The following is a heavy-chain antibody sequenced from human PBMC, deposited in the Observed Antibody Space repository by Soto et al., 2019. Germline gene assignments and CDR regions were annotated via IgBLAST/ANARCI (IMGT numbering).Heavy chain of an antibody. CDR1: GFTFSSYE. CDR2: ISSSGSTI. Sequence: GGSLRLSCAASGFTFSSYEMNWVRQAPGKGLEWVSYISSSGSTIYYADSVKGRFTISRDNAKNSLYLQMNSLRAEDTAVYYCARSMKPQSYWGQGTLVTVSS. D-gene: IGHD3-22*01. V-gene: IGHV3-48*03. J-gene: IGHJ4*02. CDR3: ARSMKPQSY.